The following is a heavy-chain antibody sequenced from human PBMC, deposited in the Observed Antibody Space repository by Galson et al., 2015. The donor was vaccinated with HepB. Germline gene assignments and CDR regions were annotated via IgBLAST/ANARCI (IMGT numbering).Heavy chain of an antibody. D-gene: IGHD3-16*01. CDR1: GVTFDTDG. CDR2: IGPGDDT. V-gene: IGHV3-48*01. CDR3: AREAYNDFGGGH. Sequence: ALRLSCAAAGVTFDTDGMNWGRQAPGKALEWISYIGPGDDTDYADSVKGRFTISRDNAKNSLYLQLSSLRGEDTAVYYCAREAYNDFGGGHWGQGTLVTVSS. J-gene: IGHJ4*02.